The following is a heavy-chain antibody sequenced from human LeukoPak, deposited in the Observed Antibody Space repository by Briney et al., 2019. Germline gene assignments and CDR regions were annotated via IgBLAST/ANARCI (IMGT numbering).Heavy chain of an antibody. CDR1: GGSISSGSYY. CDR2: IYTSGST. Sequence: PSETLSLTCTVSGGSISSGSYYWSWIRQPAGKGLEWIGRIYTSGSTNYNPSLKSRVTISVDTSKNQFSLKLSSVTAADTAVYYCARDQFGIYIVDYYYMDVWAKGPRSLSP. CDR3: ARDQFGIYIVDYYYMDV. D-gene: IGHD3-16*01. V-gene: IGHV4-61*02. J-gene: IGHJ6*03.